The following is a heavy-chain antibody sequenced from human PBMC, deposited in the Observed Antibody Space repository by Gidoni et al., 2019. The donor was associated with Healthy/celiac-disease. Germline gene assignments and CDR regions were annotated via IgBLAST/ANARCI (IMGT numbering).Heavy chain of an antibody. J-gene: IGHJ3*02. CDR3: ARRGSGYYALGAFDI. V-gene: IGHV4-39*01. CDR1: GGSISSRSYY. D-gene: IGHD3-22*01. CDR2: IYYSGST. Sequence: QLQLQESGPGLVKPSETLSLTCTVSGGSISSRSYYWGWIRQPPGKGLEWIGSIYYSGSTYYNPSLKSRVTISVDTSKNQFSLKLSSVTAADTAVYYCARRGSGYYALGAFDIWGQGTMVTVSS.